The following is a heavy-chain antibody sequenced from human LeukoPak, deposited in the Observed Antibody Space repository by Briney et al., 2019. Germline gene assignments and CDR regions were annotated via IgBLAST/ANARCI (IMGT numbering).Heavy chain of an antibody. J-gene: IGHJ4*02. CDR3: ARGYYLPKTAEVGTTALFDY. CDR1: GGSISSGGYY. V-gene: IGHV4-31*03. D-gene: IGHD1-1*01. Sequence: SETLSLTCTVSGGSISSGGYYWSWIRQHPGKGLEWIGYIYYSGSTYYNPSLKSRVTISIDTSKNQFSLKLSSVTAADTAVYYCARGYYLPKTAEVGTTALFDYWGQGTLVTVSS. CDR2: IYYSGST.